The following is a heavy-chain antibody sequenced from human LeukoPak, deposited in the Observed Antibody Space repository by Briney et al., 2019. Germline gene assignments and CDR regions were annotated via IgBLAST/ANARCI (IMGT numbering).Heavy chain of an antibody. CDR3: ARLNSGSYSPAYLDY. V-gene: IGHV4-59*08. D-gene: IGHD1-26*01. J-gene: IGHJ4*02. CDR1: GGSISSYY. Sequence: SETLSLTCTVSGGSISSYYWSWIRQPPGKGLEWIGHIYYSGNSNYNPSLKGRVAISVDTSKNQFSLKLSSVTAADTAMYYCARLNSGSYSPAYLDYWGQGTLVTVSS. CDR2: IYYSGNS.